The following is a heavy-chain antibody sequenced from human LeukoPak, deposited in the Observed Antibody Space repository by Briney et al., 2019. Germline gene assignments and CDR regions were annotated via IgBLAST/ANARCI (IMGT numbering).Heavy chain of an antibody. Sequence: PGGSLRLSCAASGFTFSSYGTHWVRQAPGKGLEWVAVISYDGSNKYYADSVKGRFTIPRGNSKNTLYLQMNSLRAEDTAVYYCANVVGAKFWYYFDYWGQGTLVTVS. J-gene: IGHJ4*02. CDR1: GFTFSSYG. CDR2: ISYDGSNK. V-gene: IGHV3-30*18. CDR3: ANVVGAKFWYYFDY. D-gene: IGHD1-26*01.